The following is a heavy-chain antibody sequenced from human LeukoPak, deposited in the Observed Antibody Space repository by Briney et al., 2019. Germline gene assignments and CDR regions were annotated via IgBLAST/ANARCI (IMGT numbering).Heavy chain of an antibody. CDR2: IIPIFGTA. V-gene: IGHV1-69*13. CDR3: ARSYYDILTGYYSPSSYYYMDV. Sequence: GASVKVSCKASGGTFSSYAISWVRQAPGQGLEWMGGIIPIFGTANYAQKFQGRVTITADESTSTAYMELSSLRSEDTAVYYCARSYYDILTGYYSPSSYYYMDVWGKGTTVTISS. D-gene: IGHD3-9*01. CDR1: GGTFSSYA. J-gene: IGHJ6*03.